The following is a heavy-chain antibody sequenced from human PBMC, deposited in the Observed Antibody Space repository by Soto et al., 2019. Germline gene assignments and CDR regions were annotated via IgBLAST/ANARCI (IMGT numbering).Heavy chain of an antibody. D-gene: IGHD6-13*01. CDR3: VKRASTGTRHFDY. J-gene: IGHJ4*02. CDR2: ISSTGMTT. V-gene: IGHV3-23*01. Sequence: GGSLRLSCVASGFTFSNYAMSWVRQAPGKGLEWVSVISSTGMTTYYADSVKGRFTISRGNSKNTLYLQVNSLRAEDTAIYFCVKRASTGTRHFDYWGQGTLVTVSS. CDR1: GFTFSNYA.